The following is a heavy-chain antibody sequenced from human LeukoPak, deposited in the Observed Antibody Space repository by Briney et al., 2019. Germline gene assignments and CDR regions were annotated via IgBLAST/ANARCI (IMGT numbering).Heavy chain of an antibody. V-gene: IGHV6-1*01. D-gene: IGHD3-10*01. CDR2: TYYRSKWYN. Sequence: SQTLSLTCAVSGDSVSSNSAAWNWIRQSPSRGLEWLGRTYYRSKWYNDYAVSVKSRITINPDTSKNQFSLQLNSVTPEDTAVYYCARAPSPSDITMVRGVIITEGYGMDVWGQGTTVTVSS. CDR3: ARAPSPSDITMVRGVIITEGYGMDV. J-gene: IGHJ6*02. CDR1: GDSVSSNSAA.